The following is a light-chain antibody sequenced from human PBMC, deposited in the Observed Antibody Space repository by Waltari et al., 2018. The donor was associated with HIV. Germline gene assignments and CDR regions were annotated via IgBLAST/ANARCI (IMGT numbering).Light chain of an antibody. CDR3: GTWDSSLNLYL. CDR1: NSNLGNNF. J-gene: IGLJ1*01. Sequence: QSILTQPPSVSAAPGQKVTISCSGDNSNLGNNFVSWYQQVPGRAPRLLVYDNDKRPPGIPDRFSASKAGVSATLAIAGLQIVDEADYYCGTWDSSLNLYLFGPGTAVAVL. CDR2: DND. V-gene: IGLV1-51*01.